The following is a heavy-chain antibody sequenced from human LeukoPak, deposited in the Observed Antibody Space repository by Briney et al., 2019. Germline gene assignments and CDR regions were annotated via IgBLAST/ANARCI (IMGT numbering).Heavy chain of an antibody. CDR1: GFSFSIYG. CDR3: ARDRPAAAATGPWWFDP. D-gene: IGHD6-25*01. J-gene: IGHJ5*02. CDR2: IRYDGSDK. Sequence: GGSLRLSCAASGFSFSIYGMHWVRQAPGKGLEWVAVIRYDGSDKHYADSVKGRFTISRDNSKNTLFLQMNSLRGEDTAVYYWARDRPAAAATGPWWFDPWGQGTLVTVSS. V-gene: IGHV3-33*01.